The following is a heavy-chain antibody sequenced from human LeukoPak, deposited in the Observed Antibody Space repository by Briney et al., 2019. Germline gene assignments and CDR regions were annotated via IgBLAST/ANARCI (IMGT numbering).Heavy chain of an antibody. CDR2: IYPGDSET. J-gene: IGHJ4*02. D-gene: IGHD3-3*01. CDR3: ARLSTRLLDH. Sequence: GESLKISCETSGYSFTSNWIAWVRQKPGKGLEWMGIIYPGDSETRYSPSFQGQVTMSVDKSSSTAYLQWATLKASDTAIYFCARLSTRLLDHWGQGTRVTVSS. V-gene: IGHV5-51*01. CDR1: GYSFTSNW.